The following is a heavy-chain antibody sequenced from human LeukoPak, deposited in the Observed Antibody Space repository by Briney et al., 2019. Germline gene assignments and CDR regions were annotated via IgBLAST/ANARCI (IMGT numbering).Heavy chain of an antibody. J-gene: IGHJ4*02. CDR1: GGSISSYY. CDR2: IYYSGST. D-gene: IGHD6-13*01. Sequence: SETLSLTCTVSGGSISSYYWSWIRQPPGKGLEWIGYIYYSGSTNYNPSLKSRVTISVDTSKNQFSLKLSSVTAADTAVYYCARTLTYSSSWIPDYWGQGTPVTVSS. V-gene: IGHV4-59*08. CDR3: ARTLTYSSSWIPDY.